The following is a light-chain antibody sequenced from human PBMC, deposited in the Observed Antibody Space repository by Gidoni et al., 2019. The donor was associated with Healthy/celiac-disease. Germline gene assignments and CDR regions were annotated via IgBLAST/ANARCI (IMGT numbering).Light chain of an antibody. CDR2: AAS. Sequence: DIQMTQSPSSLSASVGDRVTITCRASQSISSYLNWYQQKPGKAPKLLIYAASSLQIGVPSRFSGSGSGTDFTLTISSLQPEDFATYYCQQSYSTPPMWTFGQGTKVEIK. J-gene: IGKJ1*01. CDR1: QSISSY. CDR3: QQSYSTPPMWT. V-gene: IGKV1-39*01.